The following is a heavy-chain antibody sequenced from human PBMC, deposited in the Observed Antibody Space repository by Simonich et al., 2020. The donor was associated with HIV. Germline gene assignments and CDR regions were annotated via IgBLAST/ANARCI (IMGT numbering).Heavy chain of an antibody. CDR2: ISSSSSYI. J-gene: IGHJ4*02. Sequence: EVQLVESGGGLVKPGGSLRLSCAAPGFTFSSYSMNWVRQAPGKGLEWVSSISSSSSYIYYADSVKGRFTISRDNAKNSLYLQMNSLRAEDTAVYYCARDGRKGSSTSCSDYWGQGTLVTVSS. CDR3: ARDGRKGSSTSCSDY. V-gene: IGHV3-21*01. CDR1: GFTFSSYS. D-gene: IGHD2-2*01.